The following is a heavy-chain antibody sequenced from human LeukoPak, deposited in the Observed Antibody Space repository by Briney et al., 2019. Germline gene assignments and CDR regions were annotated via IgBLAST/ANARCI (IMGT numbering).Heavy chain of an antibody. V-gene: IGHV4-39*07. CDR1: GGSISSSSYY. J-gene: IGHJ4*02. Sequence: PSETLSLTCTVSGGSISSSSYYWGWIRQPPGKGLEWIGSIYYSGSTYYNPSLKSRVTISVDTSKNQFSLKLSSVTAADTAVYYCARARGYDSSGYYPYYFDYWGQGTLVTVSS. CDR3: ARARGYDSSGYYPYYFDY. D-gene: IGHD3-22*01. CDR2: IYYSGST.